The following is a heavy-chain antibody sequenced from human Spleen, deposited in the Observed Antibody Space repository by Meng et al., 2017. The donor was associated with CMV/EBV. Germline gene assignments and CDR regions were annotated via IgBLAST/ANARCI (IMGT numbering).Heavy chain of an antibody. CDR3: ARDLAAAGNRFDT. CDR1: GGTINNYY. J-gene: IGHJ5*02. CDR2: MHYTGST. Sequence: SETLSLTCTVSGGTINNYYWTWIRQPPGKGLEWIGYMHYTGSTHYNPPLKSRVTISANTSKNQFSLKLTSVSAADTAVYYCARDLAAAGNRFDTWGQGALVTVSS. D-gene: IGHD6-13*01. V-gene: IGHV4-59*01.